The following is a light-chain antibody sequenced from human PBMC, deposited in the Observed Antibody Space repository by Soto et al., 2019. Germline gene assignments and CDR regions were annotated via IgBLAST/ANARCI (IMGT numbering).Light chain of an antibody. V-gene: IGKV3-20*01. CDR1: QNISRS. J-gene: IGKJ1*01. CDR2: GKS. Sequence: EIVMTQSPVTLSVSPGERATLSCRASQNISRSLAWYQQKPGQGPSLLIYGKSTRAGGVPARFSGSGSGTDFTLTISRLEPEDFAVYYCQQYGSSGTFGQGTKVDIK. CDR3: QQYGSSGT.